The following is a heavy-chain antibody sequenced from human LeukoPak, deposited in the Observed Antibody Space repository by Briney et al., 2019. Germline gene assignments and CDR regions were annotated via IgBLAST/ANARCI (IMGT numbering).Heavy chain of an antibody. J-gene: IGHJ3*02. V-gene: IGHV3-9*01. Sequence: PGGSLRLSCAASGFTFGDYAMHWVRQAPGKGLEWVSGISWNSGSIGYADSVKGRFTISRDNAKNSLYLQMNSLRAEDTALYYCAKDMRIAAANPAFDIWGQGTMVTVSS. CDR1: GFTFGDYA. D-gene: IGHD6-13*01. CDR2: ISWNSGSI. CDR3: AKDMRIAAANPAFDI.